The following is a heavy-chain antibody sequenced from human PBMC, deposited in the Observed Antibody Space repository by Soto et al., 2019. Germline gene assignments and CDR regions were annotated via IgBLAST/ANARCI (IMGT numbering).Heavy chain of an antibody. CDR2: IKTDGSEK. D-gene: IGHD3-10*01. CDR1: GFTFSDNW. CDR3: ATSMGRGGNDY. J-gene: IGHJ4*02. Sequence: EVQLVESGGGLAQPGGSLRLSCAASGFTFSDNWMSWVRQAPGKGLECVANIKTDGSEKYYVDPVKGRFTISRDNAKNSLYLQMNSLRAEDTAGDYCATSMGRGGNDYWGQGTLVAVSS. V-gene: IGHV3-7*05.